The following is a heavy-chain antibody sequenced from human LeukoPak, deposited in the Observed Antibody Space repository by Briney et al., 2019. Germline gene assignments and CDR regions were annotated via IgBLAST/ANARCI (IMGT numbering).Heavy chain of an antibody. Sequence: SETLSLTCTVSGGSISSSTYYWGWIRQPPGKGLEWIGSIYYSGLTYYNPSLESRVTISVDTSKNQFSLKLSSVTAADTAIYYCAKHYMGSSYNRGLDYWGQGTLVTVSS. V-gene: IGHV4-39*01. CDR2: IYYSGLT. CDR1: GGSISSSTYY. D-gene: IGHD3-10*01. J-gene: IGHJ4*02. CDR3: AKHYMGSSYNRGLDY.